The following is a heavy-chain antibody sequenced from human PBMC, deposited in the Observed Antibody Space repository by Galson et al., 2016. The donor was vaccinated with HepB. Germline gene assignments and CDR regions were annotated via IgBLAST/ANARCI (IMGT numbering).Heavy chain of an antibody. CDR2: IYPSGNI. D-gene: IGHD3-22*01. CDR3: ARGLGGRNYYDTSGFRRYYFDY. J-gene: IGHJ4*02. V-gene: IGHV4-59*01. CDR1: GVSINNYY. Sequence: SETLSLTCTVSGVSINNYYWTWIRQPPGKGLEWIGYIYPSGNINYHPSLEGRLTISVDTSKNRFSLKLGSVTAADTAVYYCARGLGGRNYYDTSGFRRYYFDYWGQGTLVTVSS.